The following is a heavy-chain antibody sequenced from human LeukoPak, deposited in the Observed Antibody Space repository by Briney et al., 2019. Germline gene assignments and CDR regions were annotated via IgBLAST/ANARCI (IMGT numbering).Heavy chain of an antibody. Sequence: ASVKVSCTASGYTFTSYSISWVRQAPGQGLEWMGWISAYNGNTNYAQKLQGRVTMTTDTSTSTAYMELRSLRSDDTAVYYCARDRREVWLVPLLDYFDYWGQGTLVTVSS. V-gene: IGHV1-18*04. CDR1: GYTFTSYS. D-gene: IGHD6-19*01. J-gene: IGHJ4*02. CDR3: ARDRREVWLVPLLDYFDY. CDR2: ISAYNGNT.